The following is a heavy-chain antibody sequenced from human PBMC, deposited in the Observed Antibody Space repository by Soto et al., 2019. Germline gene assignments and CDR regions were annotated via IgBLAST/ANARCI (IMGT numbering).Heavy chain of an antibody. Sequence: GSGPTLVNPTQTLTLTCTFSGFSLSTSGVAVGWIRQPPGKALEWPALIYWDDDKRYSPSLKSRLTITKDTSKNQVVLTMTNMDPVDTATYYCAHRTTMITFGGIVVPATQFADWGQGTLVTVSS. D-gene: IGHD3-16*02. CDR3: AHRTTMITFGGIVVPATQFAD. J-gene: IGHJ4*02. V-gene: IGHV2-5*02. CDR2: IYWDDDK. CDR1: GFSLSTSGVA.